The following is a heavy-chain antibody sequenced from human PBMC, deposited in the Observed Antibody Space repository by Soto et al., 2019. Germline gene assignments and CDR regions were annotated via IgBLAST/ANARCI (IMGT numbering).Heavy chain of an antibody. Sequence: GGSLRLSCAASGFTFSSYWMHWVRQAPGKGLVWVSRINSDGSSTSYADSVKGRFTISRDNAKNTLYLQMNSLRAEDTAVYYCARVRGFGSIAAQWFDPWGQGTLVTVSS. V-gene: IGHV3-74*01. CDR2: INSDGSST. CDR3: ARVRGFGSIAAQWFDP. J-gene: IGHJ5*02. D-gene: IGHD6-6*01. CDR1: GFTFSSYW.